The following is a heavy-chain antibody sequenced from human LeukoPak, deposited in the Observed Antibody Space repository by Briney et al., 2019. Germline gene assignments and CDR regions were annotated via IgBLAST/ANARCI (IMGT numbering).Heavy chain of an antibody. CDR2: ISSSSSYI. CDR3: ARHSSSLGGYYYYMDV. Sequence: GGSLRLSCAASGFTFSSYSMNWVRQAPGKGLEWVSSISSSSSYIYYADSVKGRFTISRDNAKNSLYLQMNSLRAEDTAVYYCARHSSSLGGYYYYMDVWGKGTTVTVSS. V-gene: IGHV3-21*01. D-gene: IGHD6-6*01. J-gene: IGHJ6*03. CDR1: GFTFSSYS.